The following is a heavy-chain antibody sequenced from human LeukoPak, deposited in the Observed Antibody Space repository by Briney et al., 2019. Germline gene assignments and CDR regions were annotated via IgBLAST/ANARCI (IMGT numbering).Heavy chain of an antibody. Sequence: ASVKVSCKASGYTFTSYGISWVRQAPGQGLEWMGWINPNSGDTNYAQKFQGRVAMTRDTSISTAYMELSRLRSDDTAIYYCARETSGGYSYYFDFWGQGTLVTVSS. D-gene: IGHD5-18*01. J-gene: IGHJ4*02. CDR3: ARETSGGYSYYFDF. V-gene: IGHV1-2*02. CDR1: GYTFTSYG. CDR2: INPNSGDT.